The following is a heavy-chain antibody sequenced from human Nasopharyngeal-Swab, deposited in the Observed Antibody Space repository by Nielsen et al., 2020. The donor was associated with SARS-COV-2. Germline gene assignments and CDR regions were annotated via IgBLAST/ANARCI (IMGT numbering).Heavy chain of an antibody. D-gene: IGHD3-10*01. Sequence: GESLKISCAASGFTFSSYSMNWVRQAPGKGLEWVSSISSSSSYIYYADSVKGRFTISRDNSKNTLYLQMNSLRGEDTAVYYCARESGVGELLGVSFDYWGQGTLVTVSS. CDR2: ISSSSSYI. CDR3: ARESGVGELLGVSFDY. V-gene: IGHV3-21*01. CDR1: GFTFSSYS. J-gene: IGHJ4*02.